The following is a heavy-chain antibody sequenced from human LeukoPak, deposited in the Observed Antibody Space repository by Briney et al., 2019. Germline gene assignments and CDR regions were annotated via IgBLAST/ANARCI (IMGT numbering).Heavy chain of an antibody. V-gene: IGHV5-51*01. CDR3: ARHYYGSGSSGQIDY. J-gene: IGHJ4*02. CDR1: GYSFVSYW. CDR2: IYPTDSDT. Sequence: HGESLKISCKGSGYSFVSYWIAWVRQMPGKGLEWMGTIYPTDSDTRYSPSFQGQVTISADKSITTAYLRWSSLKASDTAMYYCARHYYGSGSSGQIDYWGQGTLVTVSS. D-gene: IGHD3-10*01.